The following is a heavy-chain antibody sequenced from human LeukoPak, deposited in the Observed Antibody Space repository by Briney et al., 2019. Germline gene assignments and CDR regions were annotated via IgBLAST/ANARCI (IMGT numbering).Heavy chain of an antibody. Sequence: ASVKVSCKASGYTFTGYYMHWVRQAPGQGLEWMGRINPNSGGTNYAQKFQGRVTMTRDTSISTAYMELSRLRSDDTAVYYCAGVSSSSWYGDYFDYWGQGTLVTVSS. CDR1: GYTFTGYY. J-gene: IGHJ4*02. V-gene: IGHV1-2*06. CDR3: AGVSSSSWYGDYFDY. CDR2: INPNSGGT. D-gene: IGHD6-13*01.